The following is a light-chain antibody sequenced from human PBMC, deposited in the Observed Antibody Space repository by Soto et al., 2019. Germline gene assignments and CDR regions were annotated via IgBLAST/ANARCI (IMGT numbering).Light chain of an antibody. J-gene: IGLJ2*01. V-gene: IGLV1-51*01. CDR3: GTWDSSLSAVV. Sequence: QSVLTQPPSVSAAPGQKVTISCSGSSSNIGNNYASWYQHLPGTAPKLLIYDNHKRPSGIPDRFSGSKSGTSATLGITGLQTGDEADYYCGTWDSSLSAVVFGGGTKLTVL. CDR2: DNH. CDR1: SSNIGNNY.